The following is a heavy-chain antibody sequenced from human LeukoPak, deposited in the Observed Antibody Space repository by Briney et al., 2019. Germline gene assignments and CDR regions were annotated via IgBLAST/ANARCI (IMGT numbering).Heavy chain of an antibody. J-gene: IGHJ4*02. CDR2: ISWNSGSI. D-gene: IGHD6-13*01. CDR3: AKSMAAAIREPDY. CDR1: GFTFDDYA. V-gene: IGHV3-9*01. Sequence: PGRSLRLSCAASGFTFDDYAMHWVRQAPGKGLEWVSGISWNSGSIGYADSVKGRFTISRDNAKNSLYLQMNSLRAEDTALYYCAKSMAAAIREPDYWGQGTLVTVSS.